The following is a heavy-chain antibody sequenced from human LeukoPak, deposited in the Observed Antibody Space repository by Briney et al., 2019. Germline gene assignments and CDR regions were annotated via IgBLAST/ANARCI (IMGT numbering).Heavy chain of an antibody. Sequence: GGSLRLSCAASGFTFSNYNMNWVRRAPGKGLEWVSSISSSSSYIYYADSVKGRFTISRDNANNSLYLQMNSLRAEDTTVYYCARGNSGGMDYWGQGTLVTVSS. D-gene: IGHD3-16*01. CDR2: ISSSSSYI. CDR1: GFTFSNYN. CDR3: ARGNSGGMDY. V-gene: IGHV3-21*01. J-gene: IGHJ4*02.